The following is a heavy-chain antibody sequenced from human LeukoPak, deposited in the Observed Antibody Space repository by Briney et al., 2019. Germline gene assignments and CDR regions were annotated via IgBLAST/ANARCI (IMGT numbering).Heavy chain of an antibody. CDR3: ARDVSVATYYFDY. V-gene: IGHV1-3*03. J-gene: IGHJ4*02. D-gene: IGHD5-12*01. CDR2: INAGDGNI. Sequence: GASVKVSCKASGYTFTNYALHWVRQAPGQRLEWMGWINAGDGNIKYSQDFQGRVTITRDTSASTAYMDLSSLRSEVVAVYYCARDVSVATYYFDYWGQGTLVTVSS. CDR1: GYTFTNYA.